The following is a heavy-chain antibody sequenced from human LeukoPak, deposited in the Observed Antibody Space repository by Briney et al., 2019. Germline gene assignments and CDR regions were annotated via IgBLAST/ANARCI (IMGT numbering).Heavy chain of an antibody. CDR2: FDPEDGET. D-gene: IGHD3-10*01. CDR3: ARDLVGELYQRSWFDY. V-gene: IGHV1-24*01. J-gene: IGHJ4*02. CDR1: GYTLTELS. Sequence: ASVKVSCKVSGYTLTELSMHWVRQAPGKGLEWMGGFDPEDGETIYAQKFQGRVTMTEDTSTDTAYMELSSLRAEDTAVYYCARDLVGELYQRSWFDYWGQGTLVTVSS.